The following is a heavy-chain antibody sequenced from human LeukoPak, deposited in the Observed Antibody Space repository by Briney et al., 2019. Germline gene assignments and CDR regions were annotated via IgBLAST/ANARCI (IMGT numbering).Heavy chain of an antibody. CDR2: INPNSGGT. V-gene: IGHV1-2*02. J-gene: IGHJ4*02. D-gene: IGHD3-16*01. CDR3: ARDRARWGSKTFGY. Sequence: ASVKVSCKASGYTFTGYYMHWVRPAPGQGLEWMGWINPNSGGTNYAQKFQGRVTMTRDTSISTAYMELSRLRSDDTAVYYCARDRARWGSKTFGYWGQGTLVTVSS. CDR1: GYTFTGYY.